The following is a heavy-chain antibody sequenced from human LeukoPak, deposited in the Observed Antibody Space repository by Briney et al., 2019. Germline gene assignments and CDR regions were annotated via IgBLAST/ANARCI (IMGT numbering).Heavy chain of an antibody. CDR2: ISYSGST. CDR3: ARGSRLHQFYYYYGMDV. D-gene: IGHD4-11*01. CDR1: GGSISSSSSY. J-gene: IGHJ6*02. Sequence: SETLSLTCSVSGGSISSSSSYWGWIRQPPGTGLEWIGSISYSGSTYYNPSLKSRVTISVDTSKNQFSLKLSSVTAADTAVYYCARGSRLHQFYYYYGMDVWGQGTTVTVSS. V-gene: IGHV4-39*07.